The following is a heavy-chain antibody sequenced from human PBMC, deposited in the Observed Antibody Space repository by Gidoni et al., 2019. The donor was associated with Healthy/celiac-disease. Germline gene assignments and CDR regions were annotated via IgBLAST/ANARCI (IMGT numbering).Heavy chain of an antibody. CDR2: IWYDGSNK. CDR1: GFPFSSYG. Sequence: QVQLVESGGGVVQPGRSLRLSCAASGFPFSSYGMHWVRQAPGKGLEWVAVIWYDGSNKYYADSVKGRFTISRDNSKNTLYLQMNSLRAEDTAVYYCARDRVRGGYMYYFDYWGQGTLVTVSS. J-gene: IGHJ4*02. CDR3: ARDRVRGGYMYYFDY. V-gene: IGHV3-33*01. D-gene: IGHD5-12*01.